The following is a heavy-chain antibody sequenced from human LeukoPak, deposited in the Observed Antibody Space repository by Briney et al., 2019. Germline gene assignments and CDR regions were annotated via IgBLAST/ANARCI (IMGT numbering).Heavy chain of an antibody. CDR1: GGTFSSYA. Sequence: ASVKVSCKASGGTFSSYAISWVRQAPGQGLEWMGLINPSGSSTVYAQKFQGRVTMTRDMSTSTDYMELSSLRFDDTAVYYCARDNSVGDTAWWFDPWGQGTLVTVSS. V-gene: IGHV1-46*01. D-gene: IGHD1-26*01. CDR2: INPSGSST. J-gene: IGHJ5*02. CDR3: ARDNSVGDTAWWFDP.